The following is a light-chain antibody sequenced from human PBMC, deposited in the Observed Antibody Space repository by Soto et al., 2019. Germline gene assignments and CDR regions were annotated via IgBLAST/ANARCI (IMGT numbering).Light chain of an antibody. CDR2: EVS. CDR1: KNNIGDYNY. V-gene: IGLV2-14*01. Sequence: QSALTQPASVSGSPGQTITISCTGTKNNIGDYNYVSWYQQHPDKAPKLIIYEVSNRPSGISGRFSGSKSGNTASLSISGLQAEDEADYYCYCFTNNSLRWVFGGGTKLTVL. J-gene: IGLJ3*02. CDR3: YCFTNNSLRWV.